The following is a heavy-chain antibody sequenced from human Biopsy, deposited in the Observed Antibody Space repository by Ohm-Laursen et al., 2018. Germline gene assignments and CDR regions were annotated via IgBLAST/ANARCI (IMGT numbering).Heavy chain of an antibody. CDR2: IYYSWTT. J-gene: IGHJ4*02. D-gene: IGHD3-10*01. Sequence: SETLSLTWTVSGGSVRSPDHRWNWVRRAPGKGLEWIGNIYYSWTTFYSPSLRGRVTMDLDTSKNQFSLRLRSVTSADTAVYFCARAYFYGVGTSNYFFDSWGQGALVTVSS. CDR3: ARAYFYGVGTSNYFFDS. CDR1: GGSVRSPDHR. V-gene: IGHV4-61*08.